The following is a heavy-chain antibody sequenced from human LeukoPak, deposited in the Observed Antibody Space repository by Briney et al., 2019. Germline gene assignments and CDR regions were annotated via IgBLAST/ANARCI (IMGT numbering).Heavy chain of an antibody. J-gene: IGHJ4*02. CDR1: GFTFSSYP. Sequence: PGRSLRLSCAVSGFTFSSYPLRWVRQAPGKGLEWVAVISYDGRDKYHADSVKGRFTVSRDNSKNTLYLQMNSLRAEDTAVYYCARDSSGYSADYYFDYWGQGTLVTVSS. CDR3: ARDSSGYSADYYFDY. D-gene: IGHD3-22*01. V-gene: IGHV3-30*04. CDR2: ISYDGRDK.